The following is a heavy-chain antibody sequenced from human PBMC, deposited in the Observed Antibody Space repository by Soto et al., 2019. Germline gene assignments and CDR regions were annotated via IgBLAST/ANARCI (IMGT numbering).Heavy chain of an antibody. Sequence: PSETLSLPCTVSGDSSSSSYWNWIRQTAGKGLQWIGRVYHTGSSNYNPSLKSRVTLSVDTSKSQFSLKLTSVTDADTAVYYCARLLSSPSTGRVFDYWGQGSLFTVSS. CDR1: GDSSSSSY. V-gene: IGHV4-4*07. CDR2: VYHTGSS. J-gene: IGHJ4*02. CDR3: ARLLSSPSTGRVFDY.